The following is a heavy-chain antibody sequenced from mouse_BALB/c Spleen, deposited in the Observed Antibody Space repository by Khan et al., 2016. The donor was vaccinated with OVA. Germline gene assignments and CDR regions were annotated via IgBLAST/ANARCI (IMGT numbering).Heavy chain of an antibody. CDR1: GYSITSGYG. J-gene: IGHJ2*01. D-gene: IGHD1-2*01. V-gene: IGHV3-2*02. CDR2: ISYSGST. Sequence: EVQLQESGPGLVKPSQSLSLTCTVTGYSITSGYGWNWLRQFPGNKLEWMGYISYSGSTYYNPSLKSRISITRDTSKNQFFLQLNSVTTEDTATYYCARTARIKYWGQRTTLTVSS. CDR3: ARTARIKY.